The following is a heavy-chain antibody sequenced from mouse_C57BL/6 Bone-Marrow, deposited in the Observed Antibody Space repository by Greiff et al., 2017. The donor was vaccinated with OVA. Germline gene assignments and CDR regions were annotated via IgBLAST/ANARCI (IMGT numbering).Heavy chain of an antibody. CDR1: GFTFSDYY. Sequence: EVMLVESEGGLVQPGSSMKLSCTASGFTFSDYYMAWVRQVPEKGLEWVANINYDGSSTYYLDSLKSRFIISRDNAKNILYLQMSSLKSEDTATYYCAREDYGSSSYYAMDYWGQGTSVTVSS. V-gene: IGHV5-16*01. CDR3: AREDYGSSSYYAMDY. CDR2: INYDGSST. D-gene: IGHD1-1*01. J-gene: IGHJ4*01.